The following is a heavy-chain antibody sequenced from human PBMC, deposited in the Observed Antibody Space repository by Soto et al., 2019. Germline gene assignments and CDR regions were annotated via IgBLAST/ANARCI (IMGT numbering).Heavy chain of an antibody. CDR2: IEGSGEIT. D-gene: IGHD3-10*01. V-gene: IGHV3-23*01. CDR3: VKNSGWFNT. J-gene: IGHJ5*02. Sequence: PVGSLRLSCAASGFMFSTTDMSWVRQAPGKGLEWLTTIEGSGEITYYADSVKGRFTISRDNSKSTVYLQMDSPTADDTAVYFCVKNSGWFNTWGQGTPVTVSS. CDR1: GFMFSTTD.